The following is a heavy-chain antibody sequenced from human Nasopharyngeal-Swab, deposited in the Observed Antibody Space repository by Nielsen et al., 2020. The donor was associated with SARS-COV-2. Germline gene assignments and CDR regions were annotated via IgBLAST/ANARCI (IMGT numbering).Heavy chain of an antibody. CDR2: ISGSGGST. Sequence: WIGQCPGMGLEWVSAISGSGGSTYYADSVKGRFTISRDNSKNTLYLQMNSLRAEDTAVYYCAKVARDIVVVPAAMKAYYYYGMDVWGQGTTVTVSS. V-gene: IGHV3-23*01. CDR3: AKVARDIVVVPAAMKAYYYYGMDV. J-gene: IGHJ6*02. D-gene: IGHD2-2*01.